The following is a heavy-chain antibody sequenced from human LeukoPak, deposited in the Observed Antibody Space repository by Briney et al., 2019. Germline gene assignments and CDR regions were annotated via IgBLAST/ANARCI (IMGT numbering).Heavy chain of an antibody. CDR1: GFTLRPYA. J-gene: IGHJ6*02. D-gene: IGHD1-1*01. CDR2: ISGDGGTI. Sequence: PGGSLRLSCAASGFTLRPYAMHWVRQAPGKGLECVASISGDGGTISYPDSVKGRFAISRDNSKNTVYLQMGRLRTEDMGVYYCARMATGAAGGALDVWGQGTTVIVS. CDR3: ARMATGAAGGALDV. V-gene: IGHV3-64*02.